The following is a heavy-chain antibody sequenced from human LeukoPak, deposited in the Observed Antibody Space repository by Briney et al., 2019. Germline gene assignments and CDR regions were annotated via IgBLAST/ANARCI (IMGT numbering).Heavy chain of an antibody. CDR1: GFTFSNYC. V-gene: IGHV3-7*01. J-gene: IGHJ4*02. CDR2: IKQDKREK. D-gene: IGHD3-16*01. CDR3: AREVPFGDSFDY. Sequence: GVSLRRSCAASGFTFSNYCMSWLRQAPGQGLEWVTKIKQDKREKYQVDSMKGRFTISRDNAKNSLYLQLNSLRAEDTAVYYCAREVPFGDSFDYWGQGALVTVSS.